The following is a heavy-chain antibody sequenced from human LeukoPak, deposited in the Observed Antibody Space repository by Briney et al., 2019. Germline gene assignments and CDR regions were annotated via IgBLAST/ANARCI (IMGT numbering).Heavy chain of an antibody. V-gene: IGHV3-23*01. CDR1: GFTFSSYA. Sequence: QAGGSLRLSCAASGFTFSSYAMSWVRQAPGKGLEWVSAISYSGGSTYYADSVKGRFTISRDNSKNTLYLQMNSLRAEDTAVYYCAKDSPRGYSYGLIDYWGQGTLVTVSS. D-gene: IGHD5-18*01. CDR2: ISYSGGST. J-gene: IGHJ4*02. CDR3: AKDSPRGYSYGLIDY.